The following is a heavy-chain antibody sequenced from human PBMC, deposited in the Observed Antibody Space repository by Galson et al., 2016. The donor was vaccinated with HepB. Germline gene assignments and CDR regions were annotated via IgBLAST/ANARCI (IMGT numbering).Heavy chain of an antibody. CDR1: GGTFSSYA. J-gene: IGHJ5*02. V-gene: IGHV1-69*13. D-gene: IGHD3-10*01. CDR2: IIPIFDTA. Sequence: SVKVSCKVSGGTFSSYAISWVRQAPGQGLEWMGGIIPIFDTANDALKFQGRLTITADEYTSKAYMELSSLTSEDTAVDYCARGGDYHVSWTYLWGWFDPWGQGTLVTVSS. CDR3: ARGGDYHVSWTYLWGWFDP.